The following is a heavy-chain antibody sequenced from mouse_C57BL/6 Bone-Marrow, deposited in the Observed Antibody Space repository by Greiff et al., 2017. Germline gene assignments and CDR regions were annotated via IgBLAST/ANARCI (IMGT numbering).Heavy chain of an antibody. J-gene: IGHJ4*01. V-gene: IGHV14-3*01. D-gene: IGHD2-2*01. CDR1: GFTIKNTY. CDR3: ARFRWVRWAMDY. Sequence: VQLQQSVAELVRPGASVKLSCTASGFTIKNTYMHWVKQRPEQGLEWIGRIDPANGNTKYAPKFQGKATITADTSSNTAYLQLSSLTSEDSAIYYCARFRWVRWAMDYWGQGTSVTVSS. CDR2: IDPANGNT.